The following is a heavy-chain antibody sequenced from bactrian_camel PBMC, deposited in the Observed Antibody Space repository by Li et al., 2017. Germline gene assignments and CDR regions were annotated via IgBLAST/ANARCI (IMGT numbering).Heavy chain of an antibody. Sequence: VQLVESGGGLVQPGGSLRLSCAASEFIFSIYAMTWVRHTPRKGLEWVSAIDSGGGETFYADSVKGRFTISRDNAKNTLYLQLNSLKTEDTAMYYCASQSYYTDGNVYTWTFAYWGQGTQVTVS. V-gene: IGHV3S31*01. CDR3: ASQSYYTDGNVYTWTFAY. CDR1: EFIFSIYA. D-gene: IGHD2*01. CDR2: IDSGGGET. J-gene: IGHJ6*01.